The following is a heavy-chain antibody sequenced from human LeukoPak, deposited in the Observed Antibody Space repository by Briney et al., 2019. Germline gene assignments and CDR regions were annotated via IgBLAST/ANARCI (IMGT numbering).Heavy chain of an antibody. CDR1: GYTFSDYTFTNYG. Sequence: ASVKVSCKASGYTFSDYTFTNYGISWVRQAPGQGLEWMGWISTYKSHTNYAQKFQGRATMITDTSTNTAYMELRSLRSDDTAVYYCAREDNDDYYYYGMDVWGQGTAVTVSS. CDR2: ISTYKSHT. J-gene: IGHJ6*02. D-gene: IGHD1-1*01. CDR3: AREDNDDYYYYGMDV. V-gene: IGHV1-18*01.